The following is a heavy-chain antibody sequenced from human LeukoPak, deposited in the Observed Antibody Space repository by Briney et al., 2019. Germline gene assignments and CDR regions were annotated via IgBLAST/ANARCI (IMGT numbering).Heavy chain of an antibody. J-gene: IGHJ6*02. Sequence: GGSLRLSCAASGFTFSSYGMHWVRQAPGKGLEWVAVIWYDGSNKYYADSVKGRFTISRDNAKNSLYLQMNCLRAEDTAVYYCARATEYYYDSSGYETDGMDVWGQGTTVTVSS. CDR1: GFTFSSYG. V-gene: IGHV3-33*03. CDR2: IWYDGSNK. D-gene: IGHD3-22*01. CDR3: ARATEYYYDSSGYETDGMDV.